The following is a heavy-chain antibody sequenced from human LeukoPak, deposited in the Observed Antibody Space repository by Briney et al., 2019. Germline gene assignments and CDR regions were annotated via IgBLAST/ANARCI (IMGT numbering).Heavy chain of an antibody. V-gene: IGHV4-34*01. J-gene: IGHJ4*02. D-gene: IGHD3-10*01. Sequence: SETLSLTCAVSGGSISSGGYYWSWIRQPPGKGLEWIGEINHSGSTNYNPSLKSRVTISVDTSKNQFSLKLSSVTAADTAVYYCARTSYYYGSGSYYGYWGQGTLVTVSS. CDR2: INHSGST. CDR1: GGSISSGGYY. CDR3: ARTSYYYGSGSYYGY.